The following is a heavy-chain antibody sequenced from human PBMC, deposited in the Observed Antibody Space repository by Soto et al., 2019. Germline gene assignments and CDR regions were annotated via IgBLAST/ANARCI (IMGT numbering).Heavy chain of an antibody. CDR3: ARAEGLTISGVVWSSPNDTYYYYGMDV. V-gene: IGHV1-69*13. CDR1: GGTFSSYA. Sequence: SVKVSCKASGGTFSSYAISWVRQAPGQGLEWMGGIIPIFGTANYAQKFQGRVTITADESTSTAYMELSSLRSEDTAVYYCARAEGLTISGVVWSSPNDTYYYYGMDVWGQGTTVTVSS. D-gene: IGHD3-3*01. J-gene: IGHJ6*02. CDR2: IIPIFGTA.